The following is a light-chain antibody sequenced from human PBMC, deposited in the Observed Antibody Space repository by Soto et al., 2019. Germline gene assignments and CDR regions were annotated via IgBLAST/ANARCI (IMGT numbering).Light chain of an antibody. CDR1: SSDVGGYKY. V-gene: IGLV2-14*01. CDR3: SSFTSSSTVV. CDR2: EVS. J-gene: IGLJ2*01. Sequence: QSALTQPASVSGSPGQSITISCTGTSSDVGGYKYVSWHQQHPGKAPKLMIFEVSNRPSGVSDRFSGSKSGNTASLTISGLQAEDEADYYCSSFTSSSTVVFGGGTKLTVL.